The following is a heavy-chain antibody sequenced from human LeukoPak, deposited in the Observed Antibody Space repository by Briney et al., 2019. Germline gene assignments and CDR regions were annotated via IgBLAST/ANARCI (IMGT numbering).Heavy chain of an antibody. CDR1: GFTFSSYS. CDR2: ISSSSSYI. V-gene: IGHV3-21*04. J-gene: IGHJ6*03. CDR3: ARLRLLDFYYYYMDV. Sequence: GGSLRLSCAASGFTFSSYSMNWVRQAPGKGLEWVSSISSSSSYIYYADSVKGRFTISRDNAKNSLYLQMNSLRSEDTALYYCARLRLLDFYYYYMDVWGKGTTVTVSS. D-gene: IGHD3-3*01.